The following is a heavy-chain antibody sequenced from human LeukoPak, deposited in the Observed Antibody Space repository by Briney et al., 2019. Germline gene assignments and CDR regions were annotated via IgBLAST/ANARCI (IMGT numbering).Heavy chain of an antibody. V-gene: IGHV1-69*05. Sequence: SVKVSCKASGYTFSSYGISWVRQAPGQGLEWTGGIIPIFGTANYAQKFQGRVTITTDESTSTAYMELSSLRSEDTAVYYCARYYCSSTSCPNYFDYWGQGTLVTVSS. J-gene: IGHJ4*02. D-gene: IGHD2-2*01. CDR3: ARYYCSSTSCPNYFDY. CDR2: IIPIFGTA. CDR1: GYTFSSYG.